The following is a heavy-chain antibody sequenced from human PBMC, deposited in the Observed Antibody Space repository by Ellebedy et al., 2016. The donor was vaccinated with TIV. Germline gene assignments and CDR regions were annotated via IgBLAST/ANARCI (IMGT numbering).Heavy chain of an antibody. CDR2: IFSAADGGET. D-gene: IGHD4-23*01. V-gene: IGHV3-23*03. CDR3: TRDAPGNGGKLDY. J-gene: IGHJ4*02. CDR1: GFTFSSYA. Sequence: PGGSLRLSCAASGFTFSSYAMCWVRQAPGKGLEWISVIFSAADGGETHYADSVKGRFTISRDSPKNMLYLQVNSLRAEDTAVYYCTRDAPGNGGKLDYWGQGALVTVSS.